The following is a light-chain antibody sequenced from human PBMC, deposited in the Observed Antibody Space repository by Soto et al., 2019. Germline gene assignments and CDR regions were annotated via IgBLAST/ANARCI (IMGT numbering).Light chain of an antibody. CDR2: SDN. V-gene: IGLV1-44*01. Sequence: HSVLTQPPSASGTPGQKITISCSGSTSNIGSTPVNWYLLHPGSAPKLLIFSDNQRPSGVPDRFSGSRSGTEATLAISGLQSEDEADYYCECWDNTVSGWVFGGGTKLTVL. J-gene: IGLJ3*02. CDR1: TSNIGSTP. CDR3: ECWDNTVSGWV.